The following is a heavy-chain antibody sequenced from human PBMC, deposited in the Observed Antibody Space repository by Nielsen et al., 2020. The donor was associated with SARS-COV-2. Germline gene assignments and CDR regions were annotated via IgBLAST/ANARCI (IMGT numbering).Heavy chain of an antibody. CDR2: VSASGGST. CDR3: AKDGVVRGDALDL. J-gene: IGHJ3*01. D-gene: IGHD3-10*01. V-gene: IGHV3-23*01. Sequence: AGSLRLSCAASGFTFNIYAMAWVRRAPGRGLQWVTGVSASGGSTYYTDSVKGRFSISRDNSKNTLFLQMHSLRVEDTALYYCAKDGVVRGDALDLWGQGTMVTVSS. CDR1: GFTFNIYA.